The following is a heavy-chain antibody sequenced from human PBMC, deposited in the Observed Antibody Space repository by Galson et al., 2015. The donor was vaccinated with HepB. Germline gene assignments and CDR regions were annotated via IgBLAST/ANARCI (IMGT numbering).Heavy chain of an antibody. Sequence: SLRLSCAASGFTFSSYAMSRVRQAAGKGLEWISGIRGSGDETYNAGSVKGRFSISRDNSKNTLYLQMTSLRAEDTALYYCAKVGDVATEWTDYWGQGTLVTVSS. D-gene: IGHD5-12*01. CDR2: IRGSGDET. V-gene: IGHV3-23*01. CDR3: AKVGDVATEWTDY. CDR1: GFTFSSYA. J-gene: IGHJ4*02.